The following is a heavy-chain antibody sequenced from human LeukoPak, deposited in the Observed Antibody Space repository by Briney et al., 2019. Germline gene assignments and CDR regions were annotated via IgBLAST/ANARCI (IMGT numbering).Heavy chain of an antibody. Sequence: GGSLRLSCAASGFTFSTYSMNWVRQAPGKGLEWVSYISPSSSTIYYADSVKGRFTISRDNDKNSLYLQTNSLRAEDTAVYYCARDYYSSSWDNGYWGQGTLVTVSS. CDR3: ARDYYSSSWDNGY. CDR1: GFTFSTYS. D-gene: IGHD6-13*01. CDR2: ISPSSSTI. J-gene: IGHJ4*02. V-gene: IGHV3-48*01.